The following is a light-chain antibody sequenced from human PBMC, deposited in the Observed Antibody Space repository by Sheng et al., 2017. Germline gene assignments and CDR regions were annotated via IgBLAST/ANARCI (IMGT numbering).Light chain of an antibody. CDR3: QQYNSYSPYT. CDR1: QSVTTY. V-gene: IGKV1-5*01. CDR2: AAS. Sequence: DIQMTQSPSSLSASVGDRVTITCRASQSVTTYLNWYQHKPGKAPNLLIYAASSLQSGVPSRFSGSGSGTEFTLTISSLQPDDFATYYCQQYNSYSPYTFGQGTKLEIK. J-gene: IGKJ2*01.